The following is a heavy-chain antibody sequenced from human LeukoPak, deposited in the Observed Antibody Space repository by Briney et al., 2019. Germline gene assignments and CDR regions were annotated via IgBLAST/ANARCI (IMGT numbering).Heavy chain of an antibody. D-gene: IGHD5-24*01. CDR3: ARDHIDGFNPNNWFAP. Sequence: TSETLSLTCTVSGASISNDDYCWAWVRQPPGKGLEWIGTIYNSANTYYNPPLKSRVTLSPDASKNQISLTLSSVTAADTAVYYCARDHIDGFNPNNWFAPWGQGTLVTVSS. J-gene: IGHJ5*02. CDR1: GASISNDDYC. V-gene: IGHV4-39*07. CDR2: IYNSANT.